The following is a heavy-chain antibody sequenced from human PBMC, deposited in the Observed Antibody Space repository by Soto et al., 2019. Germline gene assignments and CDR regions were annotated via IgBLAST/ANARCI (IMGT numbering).Heavy chain of an antibody. CDR3: VRFARQLDC. J-gene: IGHJ4*02. Sequence: EVQLVESGGGLVQPGGSLRLSCTTSAFTFSADWMTWVRQAPGKGLEWVGTIKQDGSEKHYVDSVKGRFTISRDNAKNSMYLQMNGLKVEDTAVYYCVRFARQLDCWGQGTLVTVSS. CDR1: AFTFSADW. V-gene: IGHV3-7*05. D-gene: IGHD1-1*01. CDR2: IKQDGSEK.